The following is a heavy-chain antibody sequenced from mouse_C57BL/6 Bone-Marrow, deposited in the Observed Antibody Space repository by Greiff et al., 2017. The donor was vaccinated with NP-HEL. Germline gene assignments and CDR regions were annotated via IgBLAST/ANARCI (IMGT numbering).Heavy chain of an antibody. J-gene: IGHJ2*01. CDR2: INPYNGGT. CDR3: ARSVTTVVEGDY. Sequence: DVQLQESGPVLVKPGASVKMSCKASGYTFTDYYMNWVKQSHGKSLEWIGVINPYNGGTSYNQKFKGKATLTVDKSSSTAYMELNSLTSEDSAVYYCARSVTTVVEGDYWGQGTTLTVSS. V-gene: IGHV1-19*01. D-gene: IGHD1-1*01. CDR1: GYTFTDYY.